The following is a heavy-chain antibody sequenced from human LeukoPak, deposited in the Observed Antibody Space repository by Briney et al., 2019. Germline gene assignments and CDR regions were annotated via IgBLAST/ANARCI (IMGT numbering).Heavy chain of an antibody. D-gene: IGHD6-13*01. CDR2: VTSGGST. Sequence: GGSLRLSCAAFGFTFSSYGMSWVRQAPGKGLEWVSAVTSGGSTYYADSVKGRFIISRDNSKNTLYLQMNSLRAEDTAVYYCAKDPSSSWFGDYFDYWGQGTLVTVSS. J-gene: IGHJ4*02. V-gene: IGHV3-23*01. CDR3: AKDPSSSWFGDYFDY. CDR1: GFTFSSYG.